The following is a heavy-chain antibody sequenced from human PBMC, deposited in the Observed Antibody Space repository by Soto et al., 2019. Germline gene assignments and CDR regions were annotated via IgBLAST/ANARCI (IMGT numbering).Heavy chain of an antibody. CDR1: GFTFSSYS. D-gene: IGHD6-19*01. J-gene: IGHJ5*02. CDR2: ISSSSSYI. Sequence: PGGSLRLSCAASGFTFSSYSMNWVRQAPGKGLEWVSSISSSSSYIYYADSVKGRFTISRGNAKNSLYPQMNSLSAEDTAVYYCARVGAGIAVAGKVYWFDPWGQGTLVTVSS. CDR3: ARVGAGIAVAGKVYWFDP. V-gene: IGHV3-21*01.